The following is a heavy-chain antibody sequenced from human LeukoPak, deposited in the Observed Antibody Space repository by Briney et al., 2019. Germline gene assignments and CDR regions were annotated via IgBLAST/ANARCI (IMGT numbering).Heavy chain of an antibody. CDR2: IKTYGSST. V-gene: IGHV3-74*01. D-gene: IGHD1-26*01. CDR1: GFTFSSYG. CDR3: ARAISGSYGYFDY. Sequence: PGGSLRLSCAASGFTFSSYGMHWVRQAPGMGLVWVSRIKTYGSSTTYADSVKGRFTISRDNDKNTLYLQMNSLRAEDTAVYYCARAISGSYGYFDYWGQGTLVTVSS. J-gene: IGHJ4*02.